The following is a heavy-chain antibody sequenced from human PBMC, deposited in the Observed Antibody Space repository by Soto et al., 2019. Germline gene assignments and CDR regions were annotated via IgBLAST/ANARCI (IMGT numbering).Heavy chain of an antibody. J-gene: IGHJ4*02. CDR2: ISWNSGSI. CDR1: GFSFSSYR. Sequence: GGSLRLSCAASGFSFSSYRMNWVRQAPGKGLEWVSGISWNSGSIGYADSVKGRFTISRDNAKNSLYLQMNSLRDEDTALYYCAKEIRDIEVAGTKEYFDYWGQGDLVTVSS. V-gene: IGHV3-9*01. CDR3: AKEIRDIEVAGTKEYFDY. D-gene: IGHD6-19*01.